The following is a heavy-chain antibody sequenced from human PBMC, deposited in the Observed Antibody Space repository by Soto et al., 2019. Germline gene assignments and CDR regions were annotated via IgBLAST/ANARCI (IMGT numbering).Heavy chain of an antibody. CDR3: ARDRCSSSSCQNAFDI. V-gene: IGHV3-23*01. CDR1: GFSFSNYA. CDR2: ISGGGGGT. Sequence: GGSLRLSCAASGFSFSNYAMNWVRQAPGKGLEWVSGISGGGGGTYYADSVKGRFIISRDNSKNTVYLQMNSLRAEDMAVYYCARDRCSSSSCQNAFDIWGQGTMVTVSS. D-gene: IGHD2-2*01. J-gene: IGHJ3*02.